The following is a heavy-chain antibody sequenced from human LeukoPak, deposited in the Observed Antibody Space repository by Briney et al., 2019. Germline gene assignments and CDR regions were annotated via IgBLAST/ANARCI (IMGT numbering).Heavy chain of an antibody. CDR2: MSSGSSTI. D-gene: IGHD2-21*02. V-gene: IGHV3-48*02. CDR1: GLTFSSYS. CDR3: ARENIVVVTAIRDAFDI. J-gene: IGHJ3*02. Sequence: GGSLRLSCAASGLTFSSYSMNWVRQAPGKGLEWVSYMSSGSSTIYYADSVKGRFTISRDNAKNSLCLQMNSLRDEDTAVYYCARENIVVVTAIRDAFDIWGQGTMVTVSS.